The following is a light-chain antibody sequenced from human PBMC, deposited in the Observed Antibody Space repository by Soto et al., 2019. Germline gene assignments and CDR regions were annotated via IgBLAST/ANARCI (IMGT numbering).Light chain of an antibody. CDR2: GAS. V-gene: IGKV3-20*01. Sequence: IVVTQAPGSLSLAAGERATLSCRASQSVSITLAWYQQKPGQAPRLLIYGASSRATGIPDRFSGSASRPASPLTISTMAHADFQVYSCPQYGTSPTITFGQGTRLEIK. J-gene: IGKJ5*01. CDR1: QSVSIT. CDR3: PQYGTSPTIT.